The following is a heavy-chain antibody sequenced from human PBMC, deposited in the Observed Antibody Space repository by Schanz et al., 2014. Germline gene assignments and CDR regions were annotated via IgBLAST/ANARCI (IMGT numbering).Heavy chain of an antibody. CDR3: ARGVRIDY. J-gene: IGHJ4*02. CDR2: IKQDGSEK. CDR1: GFTFSDHF. Sequence: EVQLVESGGGLVQPGGSLKLSCAASGFTFSDHFMDWVRQAPGKGLEWVANIKQDGSEKYYVDSVKGRFTISRDNAKNSLYLQMNSLTAEDTAVYYCARGVRIDYWGQGTLVTASS. V-gene: IGHV3-7*01. D-gene: IGHD3-3*01.